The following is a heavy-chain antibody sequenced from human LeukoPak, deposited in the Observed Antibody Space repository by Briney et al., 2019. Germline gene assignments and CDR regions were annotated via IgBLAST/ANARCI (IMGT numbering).Heavy chain of an antibody. Sequence: GSLRLSCAASGFTFSDYAMHWVRQAPGKGLEFVSVIGPIGVYTYYANSVKGRFTISRDNSKSTVSLRMGSLRDEDMAVYYCARSPPGRTNWNYYDYWGRGTLVTVSS. CDR1: GFTFSDYA. CDR3: ARSPPGRTNWNYYDY. D-gene: IGHD1-1*01. J-gene: IGHJ4*02. CDR2: IGPIGVYT. V-gene: IGHV3-64*01.